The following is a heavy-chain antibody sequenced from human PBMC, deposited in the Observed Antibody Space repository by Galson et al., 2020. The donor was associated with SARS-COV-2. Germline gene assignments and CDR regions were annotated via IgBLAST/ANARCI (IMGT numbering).Heavy chain of an antibody. J-gene: IGHJ6*02. CDR2: INNSGGTT. CDR1: GFTFSNYA. CDR3: AKDARFYGMDV. V-gene: IGHV3-23*01. D-gene: IGHD3-3*01. Sequence: GESLKISCAASGFTFSNYAMTWVRQAPGKGLTWVSSINNSGGTTFYADSVRGRFTISRDNSKNTLFLQMKSLRDEDTAIYYCAKDARFYGMDVWGQGTTVTVSS.